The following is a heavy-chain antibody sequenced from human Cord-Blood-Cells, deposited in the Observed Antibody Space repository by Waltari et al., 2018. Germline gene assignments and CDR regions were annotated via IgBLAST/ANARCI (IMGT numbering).Heavy chain of an antibody. CDR1: GYTFTGYY. CDR2: INPNSGGT. CDR3: ASIFWSGYYDAFDI. V-gene: IGHV1-2*02. J-gene: IGHJ3*02. D-gene: IGHD3-3*01. Sequence: QVQLVQSGPEVKKPGASVKVSCKAAGYTFTGYYMHWVRQAPGQGLEWMGWINPNSGGTNYAQKFQGRVTMTRDTSISTAYMELSMLRSDDTAVYYCASIFWSGYYDAFDIWGQGTMVTVSS.